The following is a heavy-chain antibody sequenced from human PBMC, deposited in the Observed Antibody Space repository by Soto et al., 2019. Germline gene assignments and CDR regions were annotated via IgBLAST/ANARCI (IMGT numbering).Heavy chain of an antibody. D-gene: IGHD3-22*01. J-gene: IGHJ4*02. CDR3: ASLCYDSSGYYEDGVDY. CDR2: IIPILGIA. V-gene: IGHV1-69*02. Sequence: QVQLVQSGAEVKKPGSSVKVSCKASGGTFSSYTISWVRQAPGQGLEWMGRIIPILGIANYAQKFQGRVTITADQATSTAYMELSSLRSEDTAVYSCASLCYDSSGYYEDGVDYWGQGTLVTVSS. CDR1: GGTFSSYT.